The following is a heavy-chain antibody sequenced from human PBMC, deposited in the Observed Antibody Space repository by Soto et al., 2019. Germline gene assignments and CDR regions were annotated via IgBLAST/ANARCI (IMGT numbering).Heavy chain of an antibody. CDR3: ARWVGYCSSTSCYAFDY. CDR2: IYYSGST. J-gene: IGHJ4*02. V-gene: IGHV4-31*03. CDR1: GGSISSGGYY. Sequence: PSETLSLTCPVSGGSISSGGYYWSWIRQHPGKGLEWIGYIYYSGSTYYNPSLKSRVTISVDTSKNQFSLKLSSVTAADTAVYYCARWVGYCSSTSCYAFDYWGQGTLVTVSS. D-gene: IGHD2-2*03.